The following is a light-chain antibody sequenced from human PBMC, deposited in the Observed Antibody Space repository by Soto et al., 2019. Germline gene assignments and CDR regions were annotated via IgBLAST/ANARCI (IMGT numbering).Light chain of an antibody. CDR3: QHSYDTPLT. CDR1: QSISSY. Sequence: DIQMTQSPSSLSASVGDRVTITCRASQSISSYLNWYQHKPGKAPKLLIYAASSLQSGVPSRFSGSGSGTDFTLTISSLQPEDFATYYCQHSYDTPLTFGGGTRWISN. J-gene: IGKJ4*01. CDR2: AAS. V-gene: IGKV1-39*01.